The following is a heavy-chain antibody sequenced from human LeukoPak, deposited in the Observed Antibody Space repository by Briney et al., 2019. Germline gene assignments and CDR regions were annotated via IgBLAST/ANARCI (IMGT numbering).Heavy chain of an antibody. D-gene: IGHD3-9*01. CDR2: IYSVGST. CDR1: GFTVSSNY. CDR3: ARDSSYYDILTGYYSRFDY. J-gene: IGHJ4*02. V-gene: IGHV3-53*01. Sequence: GGSLRLSCAASGFTVSSNYMSWVRQAPGKGLEWVSVIYSVGSTFYADSVKGRFTISRDNSKNTLYLQMNSLRAEDTAVYYCARDSSYYDILTGYYSRFDYWGQGTLVTVSS.